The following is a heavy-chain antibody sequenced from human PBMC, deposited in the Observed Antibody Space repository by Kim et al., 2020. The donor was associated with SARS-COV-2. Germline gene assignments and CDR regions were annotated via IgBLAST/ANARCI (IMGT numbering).Heavy chain of an antibody. D-gene: IGHD3-22*01. CDR1: GFTFSNAW. CDR2: IKSKTDGGTT. V-gene: IGHV3-15*01. CDR3: TTDYYYDSSGHDAFDI. J-gene: IGHJ3*02. Sequence: GGSLRLSCAASGFTFSNAWMSWVRQAPGKGLEWVGRIKSKTDGGTTDYAAPVKGRFTISRDDSKNTLYLQMNSLKTEDTAVYYCTTDYYYDSSGHDAFDIWGQGTMVTVSS.